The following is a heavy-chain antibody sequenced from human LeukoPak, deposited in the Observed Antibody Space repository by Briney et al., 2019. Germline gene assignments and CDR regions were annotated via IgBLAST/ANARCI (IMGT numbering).Heavy chain of an antibody. CDR2: IYTDNSDV. J-gene: IGHJ4*02. CDR3: ARQWSLDYGDYGLDY. CDR1: GYSFTNYW. V-gene: IGHV5-51*01. D-gene: IGHD4-17*01. Sequence: GESLKISCKASGYSFTNYWIVWLRQMPGRGLEWMGIIYTDNSDVRYSPSFRGRVTISADKSVNTAYLQWSSLKASDTAMYYCARQWSLDYGDYGLDYWGQGTLVTVSS.